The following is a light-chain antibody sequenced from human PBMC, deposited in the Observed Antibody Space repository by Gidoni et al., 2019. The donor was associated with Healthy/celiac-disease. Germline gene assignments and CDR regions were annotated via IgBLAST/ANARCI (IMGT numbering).Light chain of an antibody. CDR2: GES. J-gene: IGKJ1*01. CDR1: QSVSSN. V-gene: IGKV3-15*01. CDR3: QQYNNWPLA. Sequence: EIVMTQSPATLSVSPGERGTLSCRASQSVSSNLTWYQQKPGQAPRLLIYGESTRATGIPARFSGSGSGTEFTLTISSLQSEDFAVYYCQQYNNWPLAFGQGTKVEIK.